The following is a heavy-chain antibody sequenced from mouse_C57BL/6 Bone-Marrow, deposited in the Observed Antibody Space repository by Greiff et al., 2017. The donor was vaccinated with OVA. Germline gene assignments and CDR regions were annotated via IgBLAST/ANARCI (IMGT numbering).Heavy chain of an antibody. CDR3: ARCYSNYAGWYFDV. V-gene: IGHV1-18*01. CDR1: GYTFTDYN. CDR2: INPNNGGT. D-gene: IGHD2-5*01. Sequence: DVQLQESGPELVKPGASVKIPCKASGYTFTDYNMDWVKQSHGKSLEWIGDINPNNGGTIYNQKFKGKATLTVDKSSSTAYMELRSLTSEDTAVYYCARCYSNYAGWYFDVWGTGTTVTVSS. J-gene: IGHJ1*03.